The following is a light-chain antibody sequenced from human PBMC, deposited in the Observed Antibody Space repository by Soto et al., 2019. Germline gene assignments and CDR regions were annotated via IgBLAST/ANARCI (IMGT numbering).Light chain of an antibody. CDR1: STDVGGYSY. J-gene: IGLJ1*01. Sequence: QSVLAQPRSVSGPPGQSVTISCTGTSTDVGGYSYVSWYQQHPGKVPKLMLYDVSKRPSGVPDRFSGSKSGNTASLTISGLQAEDEADYYCCSYAGRDTLYVFGSGTKVTVL. CDR3: CSYAGRDTLYV. V-gene: IGLV2-11*01. CDR2: DVS.